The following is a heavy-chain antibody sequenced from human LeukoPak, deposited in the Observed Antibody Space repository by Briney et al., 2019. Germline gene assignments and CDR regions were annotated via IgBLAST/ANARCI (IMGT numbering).Heavy chain of an antibody. J-gene: IGHJ6*03. V-gene: IGHV3-30*02. CDR1: GFTFSSYG. CDR3: AKDMGQYDFWSGQNYYYYYMDV. D-gene: IGHD3-3*01. Sequence: PGGSLRLSCAASGFTFSSYGMHWVRQAPGKGLEWVASIRYDGSNKYYADSVKGRFTISRDNSKNTLYLQMNSLRAEDTAVYYCAKDMGQYDFWSGQNYYYYYMDVWGKGTTVTVSS. CDR2: IRYDGSNK.